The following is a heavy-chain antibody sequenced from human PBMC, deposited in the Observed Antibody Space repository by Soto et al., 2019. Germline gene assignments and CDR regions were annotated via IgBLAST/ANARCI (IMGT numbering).Heavy chain of an antibody. D-gene: IGHD3-3*01. V-gene: IGHV1-18*01. CDR2: ISAYNGNT. Sequence: GASVKVSCKASGYTFTSYGISWVRQAPGQGLEWMGWISAYNGNTNYAQKLQGRVTMTTDTSTSTAYMELRSLRSDDTAVYYCARRSGTPTIYYFDYWGQGTLVTVSS. CDR3: ARRSGTPTIYYFDY. CDR1: GYTFTSYG. J-gene: IGHJ4*02.